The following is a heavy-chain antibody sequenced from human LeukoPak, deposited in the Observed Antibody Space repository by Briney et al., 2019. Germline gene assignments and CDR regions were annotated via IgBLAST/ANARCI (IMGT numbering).Heavy chain of an antibody. Sequence: SETLSLTCTVSGGSISSYYWSWIRQPPGKGLEWIGYIYYSGSTNYNPSLKSRVTISVDTSKNQFSLKLSSVTAADTAVYYCARKSIAARHSYYYYYMDVWGKGTTVTVSS. D-gene: IGHD6-6*01. CDR3: ARKSIAARHSYYYYYMDV. J-gene: IGHJ6*03. CDR1: GGSISSYY. CDR2: IYYSGST. V-gene: IGHV4-59*01.